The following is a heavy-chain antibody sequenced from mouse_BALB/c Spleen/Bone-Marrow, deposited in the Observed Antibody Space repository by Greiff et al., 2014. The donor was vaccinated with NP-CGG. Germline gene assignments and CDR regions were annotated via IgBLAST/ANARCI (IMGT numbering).Heavy chain of an antibody. V-gene: IGHV5-6-3*01. CDR1: GFTFSSYG. CDR2: INSNGGST. D-gene: IGHD2-4*01. Sequence: DVKLQESGGGLVQPGGSLKLSCAASGFTFSSYGMSWVRQTPDKRLELVATINSNGGSTYYPDSVKGRFTISRDNAKNTLYLQMSSLKSEDTAMYYCAGDYDYDYWGQGTTLTVSS. CDR3: AGDYDYDY. J-gene: IGHJ2*01.